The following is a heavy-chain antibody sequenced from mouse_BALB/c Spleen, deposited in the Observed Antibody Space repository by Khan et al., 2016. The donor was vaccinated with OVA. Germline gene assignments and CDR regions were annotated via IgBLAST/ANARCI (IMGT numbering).Heavy chain of an antibody. CDR2: INPSNGYT. D-gene: IGHD2-14*01. Sequence: VELQESGAELARPGASVKMSCKASGYTFISYTIHWIKKRPGQGLEWIGCINPSNGYTNYNQKFKDKATLTTDKSSTTAYLQLSRLTSDDSAVYNCVRDGAYHRNDGWFAYWGQGTLVTVSA. CDR3: VRDGAYHRNDGWFAY. CDR1: GYTFISYT. V-gene: IGHV1-4*01. J-gene: IGHJ3*01.